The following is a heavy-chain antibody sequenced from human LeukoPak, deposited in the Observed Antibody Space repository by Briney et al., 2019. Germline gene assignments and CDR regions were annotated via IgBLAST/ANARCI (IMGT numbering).Heavy chain of an antibody. Sequence: GGSLRLSCAASGFTFSPYSMNWVRQAPGKGLEWVSYISGTSSTKYYADSVQGRFTISRDNAKNSLYLQLNSLTDDDTAVYYCARARSGYRGPNGQFAYWGQGTLVTVSS. CDR3: ARARSGYRGPNGQFAY. CDR1: GFTFSPYS. CDR2: ISGTSSTK. D-gene: IGHD4/OR15-4a*01. V-gene: IGHV3-48*02. J-gene: IGHJ4*02.